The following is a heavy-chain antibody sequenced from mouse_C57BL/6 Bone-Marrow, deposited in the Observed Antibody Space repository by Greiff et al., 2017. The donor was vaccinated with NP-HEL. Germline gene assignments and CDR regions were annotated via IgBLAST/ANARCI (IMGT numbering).Heavy chain of an antibody. CDR3: ASTVVAPYYYAMDY. J-gene: IGHJ4*01. V-gene: IGHV1-81*01. CDR1: GYTFTSYG. Sequence: VQLQQSGAELARPGASVQLSCKASGYTFTSYGISWVKQRTGQGLEWIGEIYPRRGNPYYNEKFMGKATLTADKSSSTAYMELRSLTSEDSAVYFWASTVVAPYYYAMDYWGQGTSVTVSS. CDR2: IYPRRGNP. D-gene: IGHD1-1*01.